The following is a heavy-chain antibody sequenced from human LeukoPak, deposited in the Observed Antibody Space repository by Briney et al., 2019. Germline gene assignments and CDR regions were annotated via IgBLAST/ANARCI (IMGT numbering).Heavy chain of an antibody. Sequence: PSETLSLTCTVSGGSISSYYWSWIRQPAGKGLEWIGRIYTSGSTNYNPSLKGRVTMSVDTSKNQFSLKLSSVTAADTAVYYCARVALGYCSGGSCSSHFDYWGQGTLVTVSS. CDR3: ARVALGYCSGGSCSSHFDY. V-gene: IGHV4-4*07. CDR1: GGSISSYY. D-gene: IGHD2-15*01. J-gene: IGHJ4*02. CDR2: IYTSGST.